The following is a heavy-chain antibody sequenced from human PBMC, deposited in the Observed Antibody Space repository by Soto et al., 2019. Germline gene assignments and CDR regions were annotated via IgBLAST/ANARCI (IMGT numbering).Heavy chain of an antibody. CDR2: IYHSGTT. CDR3: ARTYNVGYYQH. Sequence: WPTLYIICAVSGESSTSIDHWACIRPPPWRGLEWVASIYHSGTTYYNPSLKSRVTISVDTCKNQFSLNLRSVTAADSAVYYCARTYNVGYYQHCGRGNLVAVSS. J-gene: IGHJ1*01. CDR1: GESSTSIDH. V-gene: IGHV4-38-2*01. D-gene: IGHD3-3*01.